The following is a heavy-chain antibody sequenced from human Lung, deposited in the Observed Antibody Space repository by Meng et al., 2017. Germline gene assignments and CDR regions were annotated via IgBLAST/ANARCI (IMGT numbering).Heavy chain of an antibody. CDR3: SGHVDY. CDR2: MKSNVDGGTV. Sequence: VQLVESGGGFVKPGGSFTLSCAASGFTFSNAWMTWVRQAPGKGLEWIGRMKSNVDGGTVDYAAAVKGRFFISRDDSENTFYLQMNSLKTEDTAVYYCSGHVDYWGHGTLVTVSS. CDR1: GFTFSNAW. V-gene: IGHV3-15*01. J-gene: IGHJ4*01.